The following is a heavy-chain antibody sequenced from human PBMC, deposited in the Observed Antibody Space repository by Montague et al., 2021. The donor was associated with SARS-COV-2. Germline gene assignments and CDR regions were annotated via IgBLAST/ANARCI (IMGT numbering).Heavy chain of an antibody. CDR3: ARGRRLVVVPGAGRAGRAFGN. D-gene: IGHD2-2*01. CDR2: VNQRGTT. CDR1: GGSFSNYY. V-gene: IGHV4-34*01. Sequence: SETLSLTCAISGGSFSNYYWSWIRQPPGKGLEWIGEVNQRGTTIYNPSVKSGVTISEDTSKNQFYLRLNSVTAADTAGYYCARGRRLVVVPGAGRAGRAFGNWGQGTMVTVSS. J-gene: IGHJ3*02.